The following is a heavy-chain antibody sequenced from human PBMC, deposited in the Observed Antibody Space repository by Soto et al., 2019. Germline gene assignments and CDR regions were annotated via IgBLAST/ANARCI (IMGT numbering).Heavy chain of an antibody. D-gene: IGHD4-17*01. J-gene: IGHJ4*02. CDR1: GVSVIAVLGG. CDR3: AHRMTTARWVDY. V-gene: IGHV2-5*02. Sequence: SGPTLVNPTQTLTLTLTFSGVSVIAVLGGGGGIRQPPGKALEWLALIYWDDDKRYSPSLKSRLTITKDTSKNQVVLTMTNMDPVDTGTYYCAHRMTTARWVDYWGQGTLVTVSS. CDR2: IYWDDDK.